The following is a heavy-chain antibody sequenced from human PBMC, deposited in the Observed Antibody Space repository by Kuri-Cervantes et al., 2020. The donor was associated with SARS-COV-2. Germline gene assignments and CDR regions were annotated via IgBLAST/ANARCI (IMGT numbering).Heavy chain of an antibody. D-gene: IGHD6-13*01. J-gene: IGHJ4*02. Sequence: ASVKVSCKASGYTFTGYYMHWVRQAPGQGLEWMGWINPNGGGTNYAQKFQGRVTMTRDTSISTAYMELSRLRSDDTAVYYCARDNRWGVYLTPFDYWGQGTLVTVSS. CDR1: GYTFTGYY. CDR3: ARDNRWGVYLTPFDY. CDR2: INPNGGGT. V-gene: IGHV1-2*02.